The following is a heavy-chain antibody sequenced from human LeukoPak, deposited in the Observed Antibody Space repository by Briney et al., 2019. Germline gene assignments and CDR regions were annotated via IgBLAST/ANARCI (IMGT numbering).Heavy chain of an antibody. Sequence: PGGSLRLSCAASGFTFSSYAMSWVRQAPGKGLEWVSAISGSGGSTYYADSVKGRFTISRDNSKNTLYLQMNSLRAEDTAVYYCAKDRSAAGTRADFDYWGQGTLVTVSS. CDR3: AKDRSAAGTRADFDY. J-gene: IGHJ4*02. D-gene: IGHD6-13*01. V-gene: IGHV3-23*01. CDR1: GFTFSSYA. CDR2: ISGSGGST.